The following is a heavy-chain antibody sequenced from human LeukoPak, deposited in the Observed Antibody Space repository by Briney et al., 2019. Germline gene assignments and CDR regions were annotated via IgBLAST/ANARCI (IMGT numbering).Heavy chain of an antibody. V-gene: IGHV3-53*01. J-gene: IGHJ1*01. D-gene: IGHD2-15*01. Sequence: PGGSLRLSCAASGFTFSSYSMNWVRQAPAKGLEWVSVIYSGGSTYYTDSVKGRFTISRDNSKNTLYLQMKSLRAEDTAVYYCARTDEAAPAEDFQHWGQGTLVTVSS. CDR3: ARTDEAAPAEDFQH. CDR1: GFTFSSYS. CDR2: IYSGGST.